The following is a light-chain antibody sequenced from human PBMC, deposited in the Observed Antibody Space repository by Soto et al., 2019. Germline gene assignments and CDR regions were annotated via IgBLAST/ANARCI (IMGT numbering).Light chain of an antibody. CDR3: QQANSFPIT. J-gene: IGKJ5*01. CDR1: QSISSW. CDR2: DAY. V-gene: IGKV1-5*01. Sequence: DIQMTQSPSTLSASVGDRVTITCRASQSISSWLAWYRQKPGKAPKLLIYDAYSLESGTPSRFSGRRSGTEFTLTISSLQPEDFATYYCQQANSFPITFGQGTRLEIK.